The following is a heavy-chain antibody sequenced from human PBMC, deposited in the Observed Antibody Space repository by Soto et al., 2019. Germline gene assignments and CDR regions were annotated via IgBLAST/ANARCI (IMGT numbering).Heavy chain of an antibody. CDR3: ARTKRVEGQWLVPLWFDP. CDR2: ISYDGSNK. J-gene: IGHJ5*02. D-gene: IGHD6-19*01. V-gene: IGHV3-30*03. CDR1: GFTFSSYG. Sequence: GGSLRLSCAASGFTFSSYGMHWVRQAPGKGLEWVAVISYDGSNKYYADSVKGRFTISRDNSKNTLYLQMNSLRAEDTAVYYCARTKRVEGQWLVPLWFDPWGQGTLVTVSS.